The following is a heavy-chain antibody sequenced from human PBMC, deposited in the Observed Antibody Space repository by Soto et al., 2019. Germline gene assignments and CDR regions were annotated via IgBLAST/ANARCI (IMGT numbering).Heavy chain of an antibody. V-gene: IGHV3-64D*06. Sequence: PGGSLRLSCSASGFTFSSYAMHWVRQAPWKGLEYVSSISTNGGSTHYADSVKGRFTISRDNSKNTQYLQMSSLRADDTAVYYCVKGEYYYDSSGYYPFDYWGKGTLVTVSS. CDR1: GFTFSSYA. CDR2: ISTNGGST. J-gene: IGHJ4*02. CDR3: VKGEYYYDSSGYYPFDY. D-gene: IGHD3-22*01.